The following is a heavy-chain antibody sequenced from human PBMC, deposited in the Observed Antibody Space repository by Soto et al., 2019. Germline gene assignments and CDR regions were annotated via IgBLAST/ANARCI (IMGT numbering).Heavy chain of an antibody. V-gene: IGHV4-61*05. CDR2: IYYSGST. CDR3: ARPGGSGSYYKDYYMDV. Sequence: SETLSLTCTVSGVSIGSNIYYWGWIRQPPGKGLEWIGYIYYSGSTNYNPSLKSRVTISVDTSKNQFSLKLSSVTAADTAVYYCARPGGSGSYYKDYYMDVWGKGTTVTVSS. CDR1: GVSIGSNIYY. J-gene: IGHJ6*03. D-gene: IGHD3-10*01.